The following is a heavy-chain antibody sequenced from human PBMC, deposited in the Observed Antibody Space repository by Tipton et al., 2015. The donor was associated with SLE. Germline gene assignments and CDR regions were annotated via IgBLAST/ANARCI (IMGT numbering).Heavy chain of an antibody. J-gene: IGHJ3*01. CDR1: GGSFSGYY. CDR3: ASPGNFVDSSGHHDAFDV. Sequence: TLSLTCAVYGGSFSGYYWSWIRQPPGKGLEWIGESNPSGSTNYNPSLKSRVTISVDAAKNQLSLNLTSVTAAATAVYYCASPGNFVDSSGHHDAFDVWGQGTMVTGSS. CDR2: SNPSGST. V-gene: IGHV4-34*01. D-gene: IGHD3-22*01.